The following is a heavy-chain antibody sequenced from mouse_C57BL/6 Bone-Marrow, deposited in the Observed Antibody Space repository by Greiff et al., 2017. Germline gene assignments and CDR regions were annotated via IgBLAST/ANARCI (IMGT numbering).Heavy chain of an antibody. CDR1: GFSLTSYG. D-gene: IGHD2-1*01. Sequence: VKLMESGPGLVAPSQSLSITCTVSGFSLTSYGVHWVRQPPGKGLEWLVVIWSDGSTTYNSALKSRLSISKDNSKSQVFLKMNSLQTDDTAMYXCARHGGGNYPFAYWGQGTLVTVSA. CDR3: ARHGGGNYPFAY. V-gene: IGHV2-6-1*01. J-gene: IGHJ3*01. CDR2: IWSDGST.